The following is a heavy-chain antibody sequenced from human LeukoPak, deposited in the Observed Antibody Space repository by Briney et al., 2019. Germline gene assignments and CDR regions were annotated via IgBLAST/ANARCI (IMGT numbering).Heavy chain of an antibody. Sequence: QPGGSLRLSCAGSGFTLSNYGMAWVRQPSGKGLEWVAAVRGSGYTTSYTDSVRGRFTISRDNSKNTLYLQMNSLRAEDTAVYYCGKDPNGDYLGAFDFWGQGTTVTVSS. CDR1: GFTLSNYG. D-gene: IGHD4-17*01. CDR3: GKDPNGDYLGAFDF. V-gene: IGHV3-23*01. J-gene: IGHJ3*01. CDR2: VRGSGYTT.